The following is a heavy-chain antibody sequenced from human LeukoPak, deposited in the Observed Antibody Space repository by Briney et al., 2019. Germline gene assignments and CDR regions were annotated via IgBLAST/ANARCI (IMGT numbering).Heavy chain of an antibody. CDR3: ARHLSGVTGYTYGRGIDY. D-gene: IGHD5-18*01. CDR1: GFTFSSYS. CDR2: ISSRSSYI. Sequence: PGGSLRLSCAASGFTFSSYSMNWVRQAPGKGLGWVSSISSRSSYIYYTDSVKGRFTISRDNAKNSLYLQMNSLRAEDTAVYYCARHLSGVTGYTYGRGIDYWGQGTLVTVSS. V-gene: IGHV3-21*01. J-gene: IGHJ4*02.